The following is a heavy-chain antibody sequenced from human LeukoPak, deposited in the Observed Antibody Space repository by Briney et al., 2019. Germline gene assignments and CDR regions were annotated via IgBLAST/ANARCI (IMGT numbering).Heavy chain of an antibody. CDR3: ARGIDSIGLVTYYYGMDV. J-gene: IGHJ6*02. Sequence: GASVKVSCKASGYTFTSYDINWVRQATGQGLEWMGWMNPNSGNTGYAQKFQGRVTMTRNTSISTAYMELSSLRSEDTAVYYCARGIDSIGLVTYYYGMDVWGQGTTVTVSS. D-gene: IGHD4-23*01. CDR1: GYTFTSYD. V-gene: IGHV1-8*01. CDR2: MNPNSGNT.